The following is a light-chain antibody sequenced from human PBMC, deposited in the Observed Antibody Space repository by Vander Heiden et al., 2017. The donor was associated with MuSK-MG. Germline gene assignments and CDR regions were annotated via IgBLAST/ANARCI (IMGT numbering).Light chain of an antibody. J-gene: IGKJ2*01. Sequence: EIVLSQSPGTLSLSPGDRATLSCRASQSVSSSYLAWYQQKPGQAPRLLIYGASSRATGIPDRFSGSGSGTDFTLTISRLEPKDFAVYYCQQYGSSYTFGQETKLEIK. CDR3: QQYGSSYT. V-gene: IGKV3-20*01. CDR1: QSVSSSY. CDR2: GAS.